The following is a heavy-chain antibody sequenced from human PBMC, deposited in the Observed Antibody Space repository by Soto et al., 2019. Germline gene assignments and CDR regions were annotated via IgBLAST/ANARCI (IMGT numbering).Heavy chain of an antibody. Sequence: QVQLVQSGAEVKKPGSSVKVSCKASGGTFSSYTISWVRQAPGQGLEWMGRIIPILGIANYAQKFQGRVTITADKSTSTAYMELSSLRSEDTAVYYCASRRDGYNYVNYYYYGMDVWGQGTTVTVSS. V-gene: IGHV1-69*02. D-gene: IGHD5-12*01. CDR3: ASRRDGYNYVNYYYYGMDV. J-gene: IGHJ6*02. CDR1: GGTFSSYT. CDR2: IIPILGIA.